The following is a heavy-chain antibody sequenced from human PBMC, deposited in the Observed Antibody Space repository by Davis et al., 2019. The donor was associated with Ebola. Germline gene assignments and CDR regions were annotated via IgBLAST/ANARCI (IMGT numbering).Heavy chain of an antibody. CDR3: AKGGAMIVVVIFDY. CDR1: VITFSSYA. Sequence: GESLKISCTDSVITFSSYAMSWVRQAPGKGLEWVSALSGSGGSTYYADSVKGRFTISRDNSKNTLYLQMNSLRAEDTAVYYCAKGGAMIVVVIFDYWGQGTLVTVSS. D-gene: IGHD3-22*01. J-gene: IGHJ4*02. V-gene: IGHV3-23*01. CDR2: LSGSGGST.